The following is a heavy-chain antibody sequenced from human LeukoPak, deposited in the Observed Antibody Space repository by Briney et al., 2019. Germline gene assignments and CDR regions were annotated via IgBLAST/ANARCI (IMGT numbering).Heavy chain of an antibody. V-gene: IGHV3-15*01. J-gene: IGHJ4*02. CDR2: IKSKTDGGTA. CDR3: TTYTVGATTSHFDY. D-gene: IGHD1-26*01. CDR1: GFTFSNAW. Sequence: GGSLRLSCVASGFTFSNAWMSWARQAPGTGLEWVSRIKSKTDGGTADYAAPVKGRFTISRDDSKNTMYLEMHSLRTEDTAVYYCTTYTVGATTSHFDYWGQGALVTVSS.